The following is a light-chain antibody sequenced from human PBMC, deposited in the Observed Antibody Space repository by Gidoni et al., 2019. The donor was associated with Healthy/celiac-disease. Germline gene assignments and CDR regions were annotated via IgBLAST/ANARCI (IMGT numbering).Light chain of an antibody. CDR2: AAS. CDR1: QSISSY. J-gene: IGKJ2*04. CDR3: QQCYSTPCS. Sequence: DIQMTQSPSSLSASVGDRVPITCRASQSISSYLNWYQQKPGKAHKLLIYAASSLQSGVPSRFSGRGSGTDFTLTISSLQPEDFATYYCQQCYSTPCSFGQGTKLEIK. V-gene: IGKV1-39*01.